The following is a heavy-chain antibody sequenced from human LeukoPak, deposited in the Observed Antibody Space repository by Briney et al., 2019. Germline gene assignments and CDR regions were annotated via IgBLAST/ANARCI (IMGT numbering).Heavy chain of an antibody. CDR1: RFTFSSYG. CDR2: ISYDGSNK. J-gene: IGHJ3*02. Sequence: GRSLRLSCAASRFTFSSYGMHWVRQAPGKGLEWVAVISYDGSNKYYADSVKGRFTISRDNSKNTLYLQMNSLRAEDTAVYYCAKIKRATDAFDIWGQGTMVTVSS. CDR3: AKIKRATDAFDI. V-gene: IGHV3-30*18. D-gene: IGHD1-26*01.